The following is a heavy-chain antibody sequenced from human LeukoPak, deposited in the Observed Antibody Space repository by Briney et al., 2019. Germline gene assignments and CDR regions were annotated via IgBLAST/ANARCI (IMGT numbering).Heavy chain of an antibody. Sequence: GESLKISCKYSGYSFTSYWIGWVRQMPGTGLEWVGIIYPGNSDTRYSPSFQDQVTISVDQSISTAYLQWSNLKASDTAIYYCATHSSGWWGDWFDPWGQGTLVTVSS. CDR2: IYPGNSDT. J-gene: IGHJ5*02. CDR3: ATHSSGWWGDWFDP. CDR1: GYSFTSYW. D-gene: IGHD6-19*01. V-gene: IGHV5-51*01.